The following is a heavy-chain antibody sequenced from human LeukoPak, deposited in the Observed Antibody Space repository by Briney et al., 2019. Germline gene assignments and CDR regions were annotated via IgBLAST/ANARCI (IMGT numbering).Heavy chain of an antibody. J-gene: IGHJ4*02. Sequence: GGSLRLSCAASGFTFSSYTMSWVRQAPGKGLEWVSAISGSGGSTYYAAPVKGRFTISRDDSKNTLYLQMNSLKTEDTAVYYCTTDGVGIEGATFDYWGQGILVTVSS. V-gene: IGHV3-23*01. CDR2: ISGSGGST. D-gene: IGHD1-26*01. CDR1: GFTFSSYT. CDR3: TTDGVGIEGATFDY.